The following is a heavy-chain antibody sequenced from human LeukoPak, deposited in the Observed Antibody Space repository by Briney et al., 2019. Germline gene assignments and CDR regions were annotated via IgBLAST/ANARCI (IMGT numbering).Heavy chain of an antibody. CDR1: GFTFSSYE. D-gene: IGHD6-13*01. V-gene: IGHV3-48*03. CDR3: ARGHIAYFDY. J-gene: IGHJ4*02. Sequence: GSLRLSCAASGFTFSSYEMNWVRQAPGKGLEWVSYISSSGSAKYYADSVRGRFTISRDNAENSLYLQMNSLRTEDTAVYYCARGHIAYFDYRGQGTLVTVSS. CDR2: ISSSGSAK.